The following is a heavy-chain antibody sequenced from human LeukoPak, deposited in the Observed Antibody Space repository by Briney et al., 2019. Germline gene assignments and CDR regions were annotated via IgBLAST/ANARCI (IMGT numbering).Heavy chain of an antibody. V-gene: IGHV3-30*18. CDR3: AKDIEGWLVKGGGCFDY. CDR2: ISYDGSNK. D-gene: IGHD6-19*01. Sequence: QSGRSLRLSCAASGFIFSNSAMHWVRQAPGKGLEWVAVISYDGSNKYYADSVKGRFTISRDNSKNTLYLQMNSLRAEDTAVYYCAKDIEGWLVKGGGCFDYWGQGTLVTVSS. CDR1: GFIFSNSA. J-gene: IGHJ4*02.